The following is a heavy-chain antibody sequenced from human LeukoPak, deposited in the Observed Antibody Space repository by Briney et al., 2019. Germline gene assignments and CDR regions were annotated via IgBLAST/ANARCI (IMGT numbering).Heavy chain of an antibody. V-gene: IGHV1-69*13. CDR3: ARDFGFGEGYYYYGMDV. J-gene: IGHJ6*02. Sequence: ASVKVSCTASGGTFSSYAISWVRQAPGQGLEWMGGIIPIFGTANYAQKFQGRVTITADESTSTAYMELSSLRSEDTAVYYCARDFGFGEGYYYYGMDVWGQGTTVTVSS. CDR1: GGTFSSYA. CDR2: IIPIFGTA. D-gene: IGHD3-10*01.